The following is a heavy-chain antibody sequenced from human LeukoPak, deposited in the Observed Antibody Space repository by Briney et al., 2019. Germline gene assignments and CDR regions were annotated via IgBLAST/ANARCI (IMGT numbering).Heavy chain of an antibody. CDR2: ISGGGGST. V-gene: IGHV3-23*01. D-gene: IGHD3-22*01. J-gene: IGHJ3*02. Sequence: QTGGSLRLSCAASGFTFSGFALTWVRQAPGKGLEWVSAISGGGGSTYYADSVKGRFTISRDNSKNTLYLQMNSLRAEDTAVYYCAKELSITMIVVDTPADAFDIWGQGTMVTVSS. CDR1: GFTFSGFA. CDR3: AKELSITMIVVDTPADAFDI.